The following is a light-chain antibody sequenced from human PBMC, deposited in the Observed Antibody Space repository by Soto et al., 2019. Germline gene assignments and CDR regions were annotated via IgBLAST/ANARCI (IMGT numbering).Light chain of an antibody. CDR3: HQYATSPT. J-gene: IGKJ4*01. CDR2: GAS. Sequence: EIVLTQSPDTLYLSPGERVTLSCRANQVVTRNSLAWYQHRRGQTPRLLIYGASFRAIGTPDRFSGSGSGTDFTLTISVLEPEDFAVYFCHQYATSPTFGGGTKVEI. V-gene: IGKV3-20*01. CDR1: QVVTRNS.